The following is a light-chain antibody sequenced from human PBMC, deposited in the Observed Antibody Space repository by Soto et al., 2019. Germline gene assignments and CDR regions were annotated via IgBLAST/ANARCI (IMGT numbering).Light chain of an antibody. CDR3: QQRNNWPPIT. V-gene: IGKV3-11*01. CDR2: DAP. CDR1: QSVSSY. Sequence: EIVLTQSPATLSLSPGERATLSCRASQSVSSYLAWYQQKPGQAPRLLIYDAPNRATGIPARFSGSGSGTDFTLTISRLEPEDFALYYCQQRNNWPPITFGQGTRLEIK. J-gene: IGKJ5*01.